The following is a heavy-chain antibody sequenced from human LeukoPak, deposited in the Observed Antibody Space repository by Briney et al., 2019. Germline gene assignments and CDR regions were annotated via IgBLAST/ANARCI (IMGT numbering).Heavy chain of an antibody. J-gene: IGHJ5*02. CDR1: GFTFSSYS. CDR3: ARKDSGSYHNWFDP. CDR2: ISSSSSYI. Sequence: PGGSLRLSCAASGFTFSSYSMNWVRQAPGKGLEWVSSISSSSSYIYYADSVKGRFTISRDNAKNSLYLQINSLRAEDTAVYYCARKDSGSYHNWFDPWGQGTLVTVSS. V-gene: IGHV3-21*01. D-gene: IGHD1-26*01.